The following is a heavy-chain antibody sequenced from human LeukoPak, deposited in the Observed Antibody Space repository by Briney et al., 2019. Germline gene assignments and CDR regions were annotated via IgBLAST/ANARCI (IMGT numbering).Heavy chain of an antibody. Sequence: SETLSLTCTVSGGSISSYYWSWIRQPPGKGLEWIGYIYYSGSTNYNPSLKSRVTISVDTPKNQFPLKLSSVTAADTAVYYCARDGVSTGPLYYFDYWGQGTLVTVSS. CDR2: IYYSGST. CDR1: GGSISSYY. J-gene: IGHJ4*02. D-gene: IGHD6-13*01. V-gene: IGHV4-59*01. CDR3: ARDGVSTGPLYYFDY.